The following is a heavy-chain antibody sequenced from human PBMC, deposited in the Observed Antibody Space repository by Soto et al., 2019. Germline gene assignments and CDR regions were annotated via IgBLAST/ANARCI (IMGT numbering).Heavy chain of an antibody. CDR3: ARDQYGDGDNDY. CDR2: IYYSGRT. D-gene: IGHD4-17*01. V-gene: IGHV4-30-4*01. Sequence: QVQLQESGPGLVKPSQTLSLTCTVSGGSISSGDYYWSWIRQPPGKGLEWIGYIYYSGRTYYNPSLRRRVTISVDTSKNQFSLKLSSVTAADTAVYYCARDQYGDGDNDYWGQGTLVTVSS. CDR1: GGSISSGDYY. J-gene: IGHJ4*02.